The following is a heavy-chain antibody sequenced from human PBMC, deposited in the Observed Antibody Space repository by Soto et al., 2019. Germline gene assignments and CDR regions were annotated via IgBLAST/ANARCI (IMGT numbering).Heavy chain of an antibody. CDR2: VYRGGA. CDR1: GGSINSDY. Sequence: SETLSLTCTVSGGSINSDYWSWIRQAPGKGLEWIGYVYRGGANYNPSLKSRGTISIDTSKNQLSLTLTSVTAADTALYFCANHWRTADAVIHTFDDWGQGPLVTVS. CDR3: ANHWRTADAVIHTFDD. V-gene: IGHV4-59*08. D-gene: IGHD2-21*02. J-gene: IGHJ4*02.